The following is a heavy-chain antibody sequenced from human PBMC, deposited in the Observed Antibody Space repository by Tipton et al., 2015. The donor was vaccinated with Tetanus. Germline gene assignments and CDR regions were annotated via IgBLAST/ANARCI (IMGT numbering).Heavy chain of an antibody. CDR1: GYTFTGYY. CDR2: IDPNRGGT. CDR3: ARDRGDYIYYGMDV. V-gene: IGHV1-2*02. Sequence: QLVQSGAEVKKPGASVKVSCKASGYTFTGYYIYWVRQAPGQGLEWMGWIDPNRGGTVYAQKFQGRVTMTRDTSISTAYMGLRSLRSDDTAVYYCARDRGDYIYYGMDVWGPGTTVTVS. D-gene: IGHD3-22*01. J-gene: IGHJ6*02.